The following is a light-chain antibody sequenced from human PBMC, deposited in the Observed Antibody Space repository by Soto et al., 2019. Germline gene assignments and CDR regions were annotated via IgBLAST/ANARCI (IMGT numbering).Light chain of an antibody. J-gene: IGKJ1*01. Sequence: DIGVTQFPDSLTVSPGETATINCKSSQYILYSSNNKNYISWYQHKLGQPPKLLITWASSREPGVPERFSGSGSGTDFTLTISDLQPEDAAPYFCHQYYGIPWTFGRWTRV. V-gene: IGKV4-1*01. CDR2: WAS. CDR1: QYILYSSNNKNY. CDR3: HQYYGIPWT.